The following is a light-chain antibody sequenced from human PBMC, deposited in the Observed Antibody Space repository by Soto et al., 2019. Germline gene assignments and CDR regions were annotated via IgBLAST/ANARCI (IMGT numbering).Light chain of an antibody. V-gene: IGKV3-11*01. CDR1: HSVRRR. J-gene: IGKJ1*01. CDR3: QHRSNWPRT. Sequence: EVLLTQSPYTLALSPALRATLSCRASHSVRRRLAWYQQRPGQSPRLLIYGASIRAFGIPARFSGSGSGTDFTLTISRVEAEDFAVXXCQHRSNWPRTFGQGTKVDIK. CDR2: GAS.